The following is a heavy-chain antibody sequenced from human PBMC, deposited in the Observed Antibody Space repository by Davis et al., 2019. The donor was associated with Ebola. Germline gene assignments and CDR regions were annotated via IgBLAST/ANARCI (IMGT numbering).Heavy chain of an antibody. Sequence: SVKVSCKASGGTFSSYAISWVRQAPGQGLEWMGGIIPIFGTANYAQKFQGRVTITADESTSTAYMELSSLRSEDTAVNYCASQPLSRCSSTSCYGDYWGQGTLVTVSS. V-gene: IGHV1-69*13. CDR3: ASQPLSRCSSTSCYGDY. CDR1: GGTFSSYA. CDR2: IIPIFGTA. D-gene: IGHD2-2*01. J-gene: IGHJ4*02.